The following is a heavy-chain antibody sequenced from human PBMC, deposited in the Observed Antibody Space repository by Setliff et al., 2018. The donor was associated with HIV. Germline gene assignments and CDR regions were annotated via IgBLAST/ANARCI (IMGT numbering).Heavy chain of an antibody. Sequence: KPSETLSLTCSVSGGSFSGYYWSWIRQPPGKGLEWIGYIYIYNSGSTNYNPSLTSRVTISVDTSRNQFSLQLTSVTAADTAIYYCARGVNFDYWGQGTQVTVSS. D-gene: IGHD3-3*01. CDR1: GGSFSGYY. CDR2: IYIYNSGST. V-gene: IGHV4-59*01. J-gene: IGHJ4*02. CDR3: ARGVNFDY.